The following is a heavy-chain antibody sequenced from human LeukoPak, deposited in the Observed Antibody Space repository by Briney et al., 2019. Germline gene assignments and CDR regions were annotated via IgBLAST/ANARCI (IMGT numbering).Heavy chain of an antibody. J-gene: IGHJ4*02. CDR1: GFTFSSYG. V-gene: IGHV3-30*03. D-gene: IGHD2-2*01. CDR3: ARANALYCSSTSCLFDY. CDR2: ISYDGSNK. Sequence: GGSLRLSCAASGFTFSSYGMHWVRQAPGKGLEWVAVISYDGSNKYYADSVKGRFTISRDNSKNTLYLQMNRLRSDDTAIYYCARANALYCSSTSCLFDYWGQGTLVTVSS.